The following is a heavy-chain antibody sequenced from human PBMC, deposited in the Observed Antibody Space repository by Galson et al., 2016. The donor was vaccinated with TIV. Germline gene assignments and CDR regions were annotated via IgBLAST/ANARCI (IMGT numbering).Heavy chain of an antibody. CDR2: ISPNSGYT. V-gene: IGHV1-2*02. CDR1: GYTFSAYY. J-gene: IGHJ4*02. CDR3: ARFVYGDYVDY. D-gene: IGHD4-17*01. Sequence: SVKVSCKASGYTFSAYYMHWVRQAPGQGLEWMGWISPNSGYTNYPQKFQGRVTMTRDTSITTAYMELTTLTSDDTAVYYCARFVYGDYVDYWGQGTLVTVSS.